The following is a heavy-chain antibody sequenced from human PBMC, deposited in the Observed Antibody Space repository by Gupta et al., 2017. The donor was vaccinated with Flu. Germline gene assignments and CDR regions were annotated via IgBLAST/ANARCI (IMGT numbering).Heavy chain of an antibody. CDR2: ISGSGGRT. J-gene: IGHJ4*02. Sequence: WVRQAPGKGLEWVSAISGSGGRTYYADSVKGRFTISRDNSKNTLYLQMNSLRAEDTAVYYCAKGGARTGFDYWGQGTLVTVSS. CDR3: AKGGARTGFDY. V-gene: IGHV3-23*01. D-gene: IGHD1-1*01.